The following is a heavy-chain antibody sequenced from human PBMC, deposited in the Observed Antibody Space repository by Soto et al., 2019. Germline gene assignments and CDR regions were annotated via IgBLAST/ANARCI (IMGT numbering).Heavy chain of an antibody. CDR2: INHSGST. J-gene: IGHJ1*01. V-gene: IGHV4-34*01. CDR1: GGSFSGYY. CDR3: ARDKFPAMVRGVNVGFQH. D-gene: IGHD3-10*01. Sequence: QVQLQQWGAGLLKPSETLSLTCAVYGGSFSGYYWSWIRQPPGKGLEWIGEINHSGSTNYNPSLTSRVTISVDTSKDQFSLKLSSVTAADTAVYYCARDKFPAMVRGVNVGFQHWGQGTLVTVSS.